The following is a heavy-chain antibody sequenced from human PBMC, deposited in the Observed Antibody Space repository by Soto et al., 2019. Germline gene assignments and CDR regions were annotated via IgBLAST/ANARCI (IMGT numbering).Heavy chain of an antibody. D-gene: IGHD2-15*01. Sequence: QLQLQDSGPGLVKPSETLSLTCTVSGGSISSSSYYWGWIRQPPAKGLEWIGSIYYSGSTYYNPSCMCRFTLSGDTSKNQFSVKLSSVTAADTAVYYCARRSVVVAAMFDYWGQGTLVTVSS. J-gene: IGHJ4*02. CDR3: ARRSVVVAAMFDY. CDR2: IYYSGST. CDR1: GGSISSSSYY. V-gene: IGHV4-39*01.